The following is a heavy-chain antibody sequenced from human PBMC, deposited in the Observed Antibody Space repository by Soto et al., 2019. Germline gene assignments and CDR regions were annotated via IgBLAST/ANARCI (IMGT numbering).Heavy chain of an antibody. Sequence: PGGSLRLSCAASGLTVSSSYMSWVRQAPGKGLQWVSVIYSAGSTYYANSVKGRFTISRDISTNMVYLQMSSLTDEDTAVYYCARARKPESSSAIFFDIRGHGALVNVSS. J-gene: IGHJ4*01. CDR2: IYSAGST. CDR1: GLTVSSSY. CDR3: ARARKPESSSAIFFDI. D-gene: IGHD6-13*01. V-gene: IGHV3-53*01.